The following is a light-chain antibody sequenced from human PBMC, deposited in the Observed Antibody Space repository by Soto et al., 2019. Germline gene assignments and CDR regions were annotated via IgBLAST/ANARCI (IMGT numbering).Light chain of an antibody. Sequence: EIVLTQSPATLSLSPGERAALSSRASQSISTYLAWYQQTPGQAPRLLIYDASNRDTGIPARFSGRGSGTDFTLTLSRLETEDFEVYYCQQRSKWPITFGQGTRLEIK. CDR3: QQRSKWPIT. J-gene: IGKJ5*01. CDR1: QSISTY. V-gene: IGKV3-11*01. CDR2: DAS.